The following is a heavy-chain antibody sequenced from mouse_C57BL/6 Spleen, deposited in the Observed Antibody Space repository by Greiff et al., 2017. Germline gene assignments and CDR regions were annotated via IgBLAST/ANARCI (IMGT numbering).Heavy chain of an antibody. Sequence: QVQLQQSGAELVRPGASVTLSCKASGYTFTDYEMHWVKQTPVHGLEWIGAIDPETGGTAYNQKFKGKAILTADKSSSTAYMELRSLTSEDSAVXYCTRTFITTVVATNFDYWGQGTTLTVSS. CDR3: TRTFITTVVATNFDY. CDR1: GYTFTDYE. D-gene: IGHD1-1*01. V-gene: IGHV1-15*01. CDR2: IDPETGGT. J-gene: IGHJ2*01.